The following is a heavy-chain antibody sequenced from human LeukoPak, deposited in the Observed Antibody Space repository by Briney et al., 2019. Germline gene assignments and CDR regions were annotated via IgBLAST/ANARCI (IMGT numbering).Heavy chain of an antibody. CDR2: IKEDGSEK. CDR1: GFTFSRFW. Sequence: AGGSLRLSCAASGFTFSRFWMTWVRQAPGKGLEWVANIKEDGSEKHYVDSVRGRFTISRDNAKNSLYLQMNSLRADDTAVYYCAREESGGPDYWGQGTLVTVSS. J-gene: IGHJ4*02. D-gene: IGHD2-15*01. V-gene: IGHV3-7*01. CDR3: AREESGGPDY.